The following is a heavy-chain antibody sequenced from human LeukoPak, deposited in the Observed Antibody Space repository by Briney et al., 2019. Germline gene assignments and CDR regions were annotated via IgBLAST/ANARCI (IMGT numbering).Heavy chain of an antibody. CDR3: AKWGDYDVLTGYYVSDF. CDR2: ISGRSDNT. V-gene: IGHV3-23*01. J-gene: IGHJ4*02. D-gene: IGHD3-9*01. Sequence: GRSLRLSCAAAGFIFSNYAMYWVRQAPGKGPEWVSAISGRSDNTYYADSVKGRFTLSRDSSKNALYLQMNSLRADDTAVYYCAKWGDYDVLTGYYVSDFWGQGTLVTVSS. CDR1: GFIFSNYA.